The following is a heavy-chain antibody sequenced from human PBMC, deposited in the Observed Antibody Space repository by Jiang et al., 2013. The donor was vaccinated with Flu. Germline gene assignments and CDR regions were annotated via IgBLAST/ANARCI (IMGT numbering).Heavy chain of an antibody. CDR2: IYYSGST. CDR3: ARGGDSGYDPFPYNWFDP. CDR1: GGSISSYY. J-gene: IGHJ5*02. Sequence: GSGLVKPSETLSLTCTVSGGSISSYYWSWIRQPPGKGLEWIGYIYYSGSTNYNPSLKSRVTISVDTSKNQFSLKLSSVTAADTAVYYCARGGDSGYDPFPYNWFDPWGQGTLVTVSS. D-gene: IGHD5-12*01. V-gene: IGHV4-59*01.